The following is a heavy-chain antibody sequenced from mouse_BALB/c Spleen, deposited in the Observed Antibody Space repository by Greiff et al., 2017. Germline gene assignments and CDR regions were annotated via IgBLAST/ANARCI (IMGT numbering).Heavy chain of an antibody. Sequence: EVQLQESGAELVRSGASVKLSCTASGFNIKDYYMHWVKQRPEQGLEWIGWIDPENGDTEYAPKFQGMATMTADTSSNTAYLQLSSLTSEDTAVYYCNASPDTYYFDYWGQGTTLTVSS. D-gene: IGHD3-3*01. CDR1: GFNIKDYY. CDR2: IDPENGDT. CDR3: NASPDTYYFDY. V-gene: IGHV14-4*02. J-gene: IGHJ2*01.